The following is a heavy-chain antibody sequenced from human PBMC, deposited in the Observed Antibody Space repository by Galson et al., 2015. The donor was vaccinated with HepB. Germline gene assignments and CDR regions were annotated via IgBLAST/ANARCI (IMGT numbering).Heavy chain of an antibody. V-gene: IGHV3-23*01. J-gene: IGHJ4*02. CDR1: GFTFSSYA. D-gene: IGHD4-17*01. CDR2: ISGSAVGT. CDR3: VRVADSDYGDHTHFDY. Sequence: SLRLSCAASGFTFSSYAMHWVRQAPGKGLEWVSIISGSAVGTYYADSVKGRFTISRDSSKNTLYLQMNSLRAEDTAVYYCVRVADSDYGDHTHFDYWGQGTLVTVSS.